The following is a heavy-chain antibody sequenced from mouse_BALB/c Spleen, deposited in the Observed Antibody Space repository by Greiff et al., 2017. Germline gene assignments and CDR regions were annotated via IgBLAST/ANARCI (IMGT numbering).Heavy chain of an antibody. Sequence: DLVKPGASVKLSCKASGYTFTSYWINWIKQRPGQGLEWIGRIAPGSGSTYYNEMFKGKATLTVDTSSSTAYIQLSSLSSEDSAVYCCAKGLRRGVAYWGQGTLVTVSA. CDR3: AKGLRRGVAY. J-gene: IGHJ3*01. CDR1: GYTFTSYW. CDR2: IAPGSGST. V-gene: IGHV1S41*01. D-gene: IGHD2-2*01.